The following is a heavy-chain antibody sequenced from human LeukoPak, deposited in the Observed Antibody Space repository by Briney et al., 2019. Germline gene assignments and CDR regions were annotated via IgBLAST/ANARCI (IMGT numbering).Heavy chain of an antibody. CDR2: INPNSGGT. CDR1: GYTFTGYY. Sequence: ASVKVSCKASGYTFTGYYMHWVRQAPGQGLEWMGWINPNSGGTNYAQKFQGRVTMTRDTSISTAYMELSRLRSDDTAVYYCARDISLTIFGVVIRDSNWFDPWGQGTLSPSPQ. D-gene: IGHD3-3*01. V-gene: IGHV1-2*02. CDR3: ARDISLTIFGVVIRDSNWFDP. J-gene: IGHJ5*02.